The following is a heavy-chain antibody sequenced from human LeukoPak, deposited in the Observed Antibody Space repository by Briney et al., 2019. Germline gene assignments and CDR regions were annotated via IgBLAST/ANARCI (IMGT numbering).Heavy chain of an antibody. CDR2: IGTDDSK. V-gene: IGHV3-23*01. D-gene: IGHD6-19*01. CDR1: GFDFRQYA. CDR3: ANTGPPPYPSGWSSPVVYYFDD. J-gene: IGHJ4*02. Sequence: TGGSLRLSCAASGFDFRQYAMSWVRQATGKGPEWDSSIGTDDSKFYGDSVKGRFTISRDNYKNMVYLQMNSLRAEDTAVYHCANTGPPPYPSGWSSPVVYYFDDWGQGTLVTVSS.